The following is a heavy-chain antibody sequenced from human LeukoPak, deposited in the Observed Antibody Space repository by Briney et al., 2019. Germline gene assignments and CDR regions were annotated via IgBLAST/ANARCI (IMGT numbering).Heavy chain of an antibody. CDR2: NSYSGTT. CDR1: GGSTRSSSYY. CDR3: ARFLVIEAFDI. D-gene: IGHD2-21*01. J-gene: IGHJ3*02. Sequence: SETLSLTCTVSGGSTRSSSYYWGWIRQPPGKDLEWIGSNSYSGTTYYNPSLESRVIISVDTSKNQFSLKLSSVTAADTAVYYCARFLVIEAFDIWGQGTMVTVSS. V-gene: IGHV4-39*07.